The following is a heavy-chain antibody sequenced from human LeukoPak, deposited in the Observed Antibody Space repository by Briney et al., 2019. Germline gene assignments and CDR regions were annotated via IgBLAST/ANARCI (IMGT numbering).Heavy chain of an antibody. CDR1: GGTFSSYA. J-gene: IGHJ3*02. D-gene: IGHD2-21*01. Sequence: VASVKVSCKASGGTFSSYAISWVRQAPGQGLEWMGGIIPIFGTANYAQKFQGRVTITTDESTSTAYMELSSLRSEDTAVYYCASPNSRDAFDIWGQGTMVTVSS. V-gene: IGHV1-69*05. CDR2: IIPIFGTA. CDR3: ASPNSRDAFDI.